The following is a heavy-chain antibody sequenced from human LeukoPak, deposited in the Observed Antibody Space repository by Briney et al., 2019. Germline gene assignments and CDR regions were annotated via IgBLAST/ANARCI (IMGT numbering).Heavy chain of an antibody. J-gene: IGHJ6*02. V-gene: IGHV3-30-3*01. Sequence: PGRSLRLSCAASGFTFSSYAMHWVRQAPGKGLEWVAVISYDGSNKYYADSVKGRFTISRDNSKNTLYLQMNSLRAEDTAVYYCARAGDSSGWYYYYYYGMDVWGQGTTVTVSS. CDR1: GFTFSSYA. CDR2: ISYDGSNK. D-gene: IGHD6-19*01. CDR3: ARAGDSSGWYYYYYYGMDV.